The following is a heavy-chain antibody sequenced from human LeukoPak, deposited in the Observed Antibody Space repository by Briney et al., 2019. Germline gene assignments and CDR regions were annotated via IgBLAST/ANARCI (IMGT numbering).Heavy chain of an antibody. CDR2: ISVYDGKT. Sequence: ASVKVSCKASGYTFTNYGISWVRQAPGQGLEWMGWISVYDGKTNYAHKVQGRVTMTTDTSTSTAYMELRSLRSDDTAVYYCARGTYYYDSSGEYDVFDFWGQGTTVTVSS. J-gene: IGHJ3*01. CDR3: ARGTYYYDSSGEYDVFDF. CDR1: GYTFTNYG. D-gene: IGHD3-22*01. V-gene: IGHV1-18*01.